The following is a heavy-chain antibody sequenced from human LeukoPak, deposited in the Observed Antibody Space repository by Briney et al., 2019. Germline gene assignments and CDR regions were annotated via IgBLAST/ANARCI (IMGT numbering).Heavy chain of an antibody. Sequence: ASVKVSCKASGYTFPTYGISWVRQAPGQGLEWVGWISGYNGDTNYIQKLQGRVTMTAETSTSTAYMELRSLRSDDTAVYFCARDETGTAFSPFDYWGQGTLVTVSS. CDR3: ARDETGTAFSPFDY. CDR2: ISGYNGDT. J-gene: IGHJ4*02. CDR1: GYTFPTYG. V-gene: IGHV1-18*01. D-gene: IGHD1-1*01.